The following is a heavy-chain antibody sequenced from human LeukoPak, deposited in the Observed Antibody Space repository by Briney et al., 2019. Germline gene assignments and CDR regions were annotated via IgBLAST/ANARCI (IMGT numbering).Heavy chain of an antibody. CDR2: VYTSGST. J-gene: IGHJ4*02. V-gene: IGHV4-4*07. D-gene: IGHD2-15*01. CDR3: ARHVRICSGGSCYVYFDY. Sequence: SETLSLTCTVSCGSISSCYWSWIRQPAGKGLEWIGRVYTSGSTNYNTSLKRRVPMSVNTSKNQFSLKLSSVTAADTAVYYCARHVRICSGGSCYVYFDYWGQGTLVTVSS. CDR1: CGSISSCY.